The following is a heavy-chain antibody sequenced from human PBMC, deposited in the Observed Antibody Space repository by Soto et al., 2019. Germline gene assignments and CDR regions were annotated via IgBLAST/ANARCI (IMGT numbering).Heavy chain of an antibody. D-gene: IGHD6-6*01. V-gene: IGHV3-64D*06. CDR3: VKEGVYSSSEDEAFDI. CDR2: ISSNGGST. CDR1: GFTFSSYA. Sequence: GGSLRISCSASGFTFSSYAMHWVRQAPGTGLEYVSAISSNGGSTYYADSVKGRFTISRDNSKNTLYLQMSSLRAEDTAVYYCVKEGVYSSSEDEAFDIWGQGTMVTVSS. J-gene: IGHJ3*02.